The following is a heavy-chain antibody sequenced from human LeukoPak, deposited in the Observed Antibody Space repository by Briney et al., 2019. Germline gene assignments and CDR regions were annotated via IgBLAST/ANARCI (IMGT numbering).Heavy chain of an antibody. CDR3: AREPTVVVVAATRWFDP. Sequence: GSSVKVSCKASGGTFSSYAISWVRQAPGQGLEWMGRIIPILGITNYAQKFQGRVTITADKSTSTAYMELSSLRSEDTAVYYCAREPTVVVVAATRWFDPWGQGTLVTVSS. CDR2: IIPILGIT. D-gene: IGHD2-15*01. V-gene: IGHV1-69*04. J-gene: IGHJ5*02. CDR1: GGTFSSYA.